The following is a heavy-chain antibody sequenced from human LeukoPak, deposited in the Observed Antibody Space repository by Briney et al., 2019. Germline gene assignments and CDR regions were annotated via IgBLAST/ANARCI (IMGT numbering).Heavy chain of an antibody. CDR2: ISGYKGNT. CDR1: GYTFTSYG. Sequence: ASVKVSCKASGYTFTSYGISWVRQAPGQGLEWMGWISGYKGNTNYAQKFQGRVSMTTDTSTSTACMELRSLRSDDTAVYYCARDPKYYGSGSYVDYWGQGTLVTVSS. CDR3: ARDPKYYGSGSYVDY. V-gene: IGHV1-18*01. J-gene: IGHJ4*02. D-gene: IGHD3-10*01.